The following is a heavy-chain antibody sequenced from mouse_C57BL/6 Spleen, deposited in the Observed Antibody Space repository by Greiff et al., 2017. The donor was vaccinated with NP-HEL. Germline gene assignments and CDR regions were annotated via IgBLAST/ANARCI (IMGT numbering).Heavy chain of an antibody. D-gene: IGHD2-3*01. CDR3: ARSESYDGYYEGAMDY. CDR2: IDPSDSYT. J-gene: IGHJ4*01. Sequence: VQLQQPGAELVRPGTSVKLSCKASGYTFTSYWMHWVKQRPGQGLEWIGVIDPSDSYTNYNQKFKGKATLTVDTSSSTADMQLSSLTSEDSAVYYCARSESYDGYYEGAMDYWGQGTSVTVSS. V-gene: IGHV1-59*01. CDR1: GYTFTSYW.